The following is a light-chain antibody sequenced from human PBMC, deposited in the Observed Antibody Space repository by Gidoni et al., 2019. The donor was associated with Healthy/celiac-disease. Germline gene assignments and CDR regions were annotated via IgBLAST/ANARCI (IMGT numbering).Light chain of an antibody. CDR1: QSVSSN. V-gene: IGKV3-15*01. CDR3: QQYNNWPSIT. J-gene: IGKJ5*01. CDR2: GAS. Sequence: EIVMTQSPATLSVSPGESSTLSCRASQSVSSNLAWYKQKPGQAPRLLIYGASTRATGIPAGFSGSGSGTELTLTISSLQSEDFAVYYCQQYNNWPSITFGQGTRLEIK.